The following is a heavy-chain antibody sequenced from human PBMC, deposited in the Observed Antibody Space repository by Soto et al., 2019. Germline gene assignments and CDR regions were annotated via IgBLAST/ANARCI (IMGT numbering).Heavy chain of an antibody. CDR3: AIGFSTRWYEPAD. J-gene: IGHJ4*02. Sequence: LGESLKISCQGSGYSFSGYWIGWVRQVPGKGLEWMAIIYPGDSNTRYSPSFQGQVTISADKSIRTAYLQWSRLKASDSGMYYCAIGFSTRWYEPADWGQGTQVTVSS. CDR1: GYSFSGYW. D-gene: IGHD6-13*01. CDR2: IYPGDSNT. V-gene: IGHV5-51*01.